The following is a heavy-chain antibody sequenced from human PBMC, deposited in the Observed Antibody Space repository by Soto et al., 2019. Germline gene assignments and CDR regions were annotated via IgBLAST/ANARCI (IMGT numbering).Heavy chain of an antibody. CDR1: GFTFSSYW. CDR3: VRQPIPHFMVLTATPAI. Sequence: GWSLRLSCVASGFTFSSYWMSWVRHAPGKGLEWVANIKQDGSEKNYVDSVRGRFTISRDNAKNSLYLQMSSLGAEDTAVYYSVRQPIPHFMVLTATPAIWGQGPMLTVSS. CDR2: IKQDGSEK. D-gene: IGHD2-21*02. J-gene: IGHJ3*02. V-gene: IGHV3-7*01.